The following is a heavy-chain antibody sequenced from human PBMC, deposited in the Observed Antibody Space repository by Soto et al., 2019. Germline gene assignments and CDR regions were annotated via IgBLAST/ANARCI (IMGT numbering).Heavy chain of an antibody. CDR1: GYSFTSYR. CDR3: ARPLAVAGTVAYFEY. Sequence: PGESLKISCKGSGYSFTSYRFGWVRQLPGKGLEWMGIIYPGDSDTRYSPSFQGQVTISADKSISTAYLQWSSLKASDTAMYYCARPLAVAGTVAYFEYWGQGTLVTVSS. CDR2: IYPGDSDT. V-gene: IGHV5-51*01. D-gene: IGHD6-19*01. J-gene: IGHJ4*02.